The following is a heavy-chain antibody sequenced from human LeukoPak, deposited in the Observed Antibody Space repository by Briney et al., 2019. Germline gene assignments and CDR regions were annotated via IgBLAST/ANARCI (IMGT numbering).Heavy chain of an antibody. CDR2: IIPIFGTA. J-gene: IGHJ6*03. CDR3: ASLYCGGDCYPDYYYYYYYMDV. V-gene: IGHV1-69*01. CDR1: GGTFSSYA. D-gene: IGHD2-21*02. Sequence: SVKVSCKASGGTFSSYAISWVRQAPGQELEWMGGIIPIFGTANYAQKLQGRVTITADESTSTAYMELSSLRSEDTAVYYCASLYCGGDCYPDYYYYYYYMDVWGKGTTVTVSS.